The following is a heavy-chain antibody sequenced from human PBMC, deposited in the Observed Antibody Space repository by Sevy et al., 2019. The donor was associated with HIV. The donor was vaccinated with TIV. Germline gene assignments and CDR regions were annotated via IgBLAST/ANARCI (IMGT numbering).Heavy chain of an antibody. V-gene: IGHV4-34*01. CDR3: AGSAGGGYDFWSGYYSPYYYGMDV. Sequence: SETLSLTCAVYGGSFSGYYWSWIRQPPGKGLEWIGEINHSGSTNYNPSLKSRVTISVDTSKNQFSLKLSSVTAADTAVYYCAGSAGGGYDFWSGYYSPYYYGMDVWGQGTTVTVSS. J-gene: IGHJ6*02. D-gene: IGHD3-3*01. CDR1: GGSFSGYY. CDR2: INHSGST.